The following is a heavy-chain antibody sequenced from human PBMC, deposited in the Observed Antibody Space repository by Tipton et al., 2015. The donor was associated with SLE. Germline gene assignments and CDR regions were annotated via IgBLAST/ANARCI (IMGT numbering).Heavy chain of an antibody. CDR2: IYYSGST. CDR1: GGSIRSHY. CDR3: ARDDAVAGYFDY. V-gene: IGHV4-59*11. J-gene: IGHJ4*02. Sequence: TLSLTCIVSGGSIRSHYWSWIRQPPGKGLEWIGYIYYSGSTNYNPSLKSRVTISVDTSKNQFSPKLSSVTAADTAVYYCARDDAVAGYFDYWGQGTLVTVSS. D-gene: IGHD6-19*01.